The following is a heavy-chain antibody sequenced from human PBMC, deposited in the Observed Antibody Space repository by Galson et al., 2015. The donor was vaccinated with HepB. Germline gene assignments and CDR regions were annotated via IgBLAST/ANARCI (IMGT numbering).Heavy chain of an antibody. CDR2: ISYDGSNK. Sequence: SLRLSCAASGFTFSSYAMHWVRQAPGKGLEWVAVISYDGSNKYYADSVKGRFTISRDNSKNTLYLQMNSLRAEDTAVYYCARGGLGQVVPAAMEYWGQGTLVTVSS. J-gene: IGHJ4*02. CDR1: GFTFSSYA. V-gene: IGHV3-30-3*01. CDR3: ARGGLGQVVPAAMEY. D-gene: IGHD2-2*01.